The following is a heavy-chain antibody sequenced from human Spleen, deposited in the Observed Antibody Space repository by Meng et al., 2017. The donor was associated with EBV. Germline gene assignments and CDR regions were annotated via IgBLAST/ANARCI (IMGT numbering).Heavy chain of an antibody. CDR1: VFSLSTSGVG. J-gene: IGHJ4*02. D-gene: IGHD6-13*01. V-gene: IGHV2-5*02. Sequence: LKESGPPMVNPPPTLTPTCTFSVFSLSTSGVGVGWIRQPPGKPLEWLALIYWDDDKRYSPSLENRLTITRGTSRNQVVLTITNVDPADTGTYFCVHTSTPSSWQPDFWGQGILVTVSS. CDR3: VHTSTPSSWQPDF. CDR2: IYWDDDK.